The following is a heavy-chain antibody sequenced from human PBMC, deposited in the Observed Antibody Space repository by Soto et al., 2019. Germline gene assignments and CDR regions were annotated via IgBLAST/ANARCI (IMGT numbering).Heavy chain of an antibody. Sequence: SVKVSCKASGGTFSSYAVSWVRQAPGQGLEWMGGIIPIFGTANYAQKFQGRVTITADESTSTAYMELSSLRSEDTAVYYCASGLVPAAIGYYFDYWGQGTLVTVSS. CDR1: GGTFSSYA. J-gene: IGHJ4*02. D-gene: IGHD2-2*01. CDR2: IIPIFGTA. V-gene: IGHV1-69*13. CDR3: ASGLVPAAIGYYFDY.